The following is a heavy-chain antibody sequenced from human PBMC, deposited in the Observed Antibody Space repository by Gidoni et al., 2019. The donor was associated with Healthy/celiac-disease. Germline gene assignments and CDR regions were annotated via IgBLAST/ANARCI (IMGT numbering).Heavy chain of an antibody. D-gene: IGHD3-16*02. J-gene: IGHJ4*02. Sequence: EVQLVESGGGLVTPGGSLRLSGAASGFTCSSYSMNWVRQAPGKGLESLSSIGSSSSYIYDADSVKGRFTISRDYAKNSLYLQMNSRRAEYAAVYYCARDPLDYVWGSYRPDYWGQGTLVTVSS. V-gene: IGHV3-21*01. CDR2: IGSSSSYI. CDR3: ARDPLDYVWGSYRPDY. CDR1: GFTCSSYS.